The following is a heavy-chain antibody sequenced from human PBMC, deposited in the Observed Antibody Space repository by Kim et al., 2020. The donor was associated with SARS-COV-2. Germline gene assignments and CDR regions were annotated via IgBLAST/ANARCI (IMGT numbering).Heavy chain of an antibody. CDR2: TGNP. CDR3: AIFHLFDY. J-gene: IGHJ4*02. Sequence: TGNPTYAQGFTGRFVFSLDTSDSTAYLQISSLKAEDTAVYYCAIFHLFDYWGQGTLVTVSS. V-gene: IGHV7-4-1*02.